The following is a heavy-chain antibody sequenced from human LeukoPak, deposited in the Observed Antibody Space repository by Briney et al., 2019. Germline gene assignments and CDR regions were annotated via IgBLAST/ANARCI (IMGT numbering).Heavy chain of an antibody. D-gene: IGHD6-19*01. CDR3: ARATHGSGWNVFDY. Sequence: ASVKVSCKASGYTFTSYGISWVRQAPGQGLEWMGWLSAYNGNTNYAQKLQGRVTMTTDTSTSTAYMELRSLRSDDTAVYYCARATHGSGWNVFDYWGQGTLVTVSS. V-gene: IGHV1-18*01. CDR1: GYTFTSYG. J-gene: IGHJ4*02. CDR2: LSAYNGNT.